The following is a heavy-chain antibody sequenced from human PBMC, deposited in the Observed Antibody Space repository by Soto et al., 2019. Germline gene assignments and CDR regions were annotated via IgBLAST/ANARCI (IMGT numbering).Heavy chain of an antibody. V-gene: IGHV4-34*01. CDR3: ASYNWNYYWFYP. J-gene: IGHJ5*02. Sequence: SETLSLTCAVYGGSFSGYYRSWIRQPPGKGLEWIGEINHSGSTNYNPSLKSRVTISVDTSKNQFSLKLSSVTAADTAVYYGASYNWNYYWFYPWGQGTLVTVSS. D-gene: IGHD1-7*01. CDR2: INHSGST. CDR1: GGSFSGYY.